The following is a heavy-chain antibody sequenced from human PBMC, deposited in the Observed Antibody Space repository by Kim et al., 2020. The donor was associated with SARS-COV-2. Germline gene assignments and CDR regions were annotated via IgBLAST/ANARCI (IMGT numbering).Heavy chain of an antibody. J-gene: IGHJ6*03. Sequence: GGSLRLSCAASGFTFSNAWMSWVRQAPGKGLEWVGRIKSKTDGGTIDYAAPVKGRFTISRDDSKNTLYLQMNSLKTEDTAVYYCTLRSYLYYYYYMDVWGKGTTVTVSS. CDR2: IKSKTDGGTI. CDR3: TLRSYLYYYYYMDV. CDR1: GFTFSNAW. D-gene: IGHD1-26*01. V-gene: IGHV3-15*01.